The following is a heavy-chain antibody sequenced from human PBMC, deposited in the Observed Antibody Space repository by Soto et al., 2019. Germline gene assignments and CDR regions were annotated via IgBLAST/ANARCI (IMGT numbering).Heavy chain of an antibody. CDR2: IFHDGTA. CDR3: ARLVYDTTLNYMYFDF. Sequence: PETLSLTCSVSCVSRTIFNCWTWGRRSPQMGLEYIGEIFHDGTANYYPSFERRVAMSVDKSRNQFSLKLTSVTAADTAVYFCARLVYDTTLNYMYFDFWGPGTLLNVSS. V-gene: IGHV4-4*01. J-gene: IGHJ4*02. CDR1: CVSRTIFNC. D-gene: IGHD3-10*01.